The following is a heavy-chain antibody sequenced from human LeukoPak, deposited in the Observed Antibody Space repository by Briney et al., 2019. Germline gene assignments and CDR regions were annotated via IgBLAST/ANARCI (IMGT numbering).Heavy chain of an antibody. D-gene: IGHD3-10*01. CDR2: ISSDGSNK. Sequence: GGSLRLSCSASGFTFSYYVMHWVRQAPGKGLEWVAVISSDGSNKYYADSVKGRFTISRDNSKNTLSLQMNSLRTEDTAVFYCAKGSGGSGSFYNHFDCWGQGTLVTVSS. J-gene: IGHJ4*02. V-gene: IGHV3-30*18. CDR3: AKGSGGSGSFYNHFDC. CDR1: GFTFSYYV.